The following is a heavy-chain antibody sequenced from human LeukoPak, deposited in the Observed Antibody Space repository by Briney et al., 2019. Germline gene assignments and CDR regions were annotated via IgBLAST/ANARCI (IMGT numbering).Heavy chain of an antibody. D-gene: IGHD2-2*01. CDR2: IYHSGST. J-gene: IGHJ6*03. V-gene: IGHV4-38-2*02. CDR3: ARIVVRYYMDV. Sequence: PSETLSLTCTVSGYSISSGYYWGWIRQPPGKGLEWIGSIYHSGSTYYNASLKSRVTISVDTSKRHFSLKLSSVTAADTAVYYCARIVVRYYMDVWGKGTTVTVPS. CDR1: GYSISSGYY.